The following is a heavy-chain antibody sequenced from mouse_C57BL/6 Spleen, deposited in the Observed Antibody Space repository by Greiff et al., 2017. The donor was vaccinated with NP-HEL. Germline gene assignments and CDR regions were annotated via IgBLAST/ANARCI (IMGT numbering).Heavy chain of an antibody. CDR2: IDPSDSET. CDR3: ARGDSNYGSSYWYFDV. CDR1: GYTFTSYS. J-gene: IGHJ1*03. D-gene: IGHD1-1*01. V-gene: IGHV1-52*01. Sequence: QVQLQQPGAELVRPGSSVKLSCKASGYTFTSYSMHWVKQRPIQGLEWIGNIDPSDSETHYNQKFKDKATLTVDKSSSTAYMQLSSLTSEDSAVYYCARGDSNYGSSYWYFDVWGTGTTVTVSS.